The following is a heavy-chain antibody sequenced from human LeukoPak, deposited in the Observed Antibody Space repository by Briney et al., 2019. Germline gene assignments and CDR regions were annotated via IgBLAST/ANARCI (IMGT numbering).Heavy chain of an antibody. J-gene: IGHJ4*02. CDR2: MNVEGSVT. CDR3: ARDFGGNSDF. Sequence: GGSLRLSCAASGFTLSTYAMSWVRQAPGKGLVWVSRMNVEGSVTSYADFVKGRFTISRDIAKNTLYLQMNTLTAEDTAVYYCARDFGGNSDFWGQGTLVTVSS. CDR1: GFTLSTYA. D-gene: IGHD4-23*01. V-gene: IGHV3-74*01.